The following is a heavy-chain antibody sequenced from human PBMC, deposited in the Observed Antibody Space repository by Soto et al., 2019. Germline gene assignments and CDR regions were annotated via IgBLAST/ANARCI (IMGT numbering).Heavy chain of an antibody. CDR2: ISAYNGNT. D-gene: IGHD3-16*01. V-gene: IGHV1-18*01. Sequence: GVSVKVSCKASGYTFTSYGISWVRQAPGQGLEWMGWISAYNGNTNYAQKLQGRVTMTTDTSTSTAYMELRSLRSDDTAVYYCAGGGNSESYYYYYVDVGGKGTMVTGSS. CDR1: GYTFTSYG. CDR3: AGGGNSESYYYYYVDV. J-gene: IGHJ6*03.